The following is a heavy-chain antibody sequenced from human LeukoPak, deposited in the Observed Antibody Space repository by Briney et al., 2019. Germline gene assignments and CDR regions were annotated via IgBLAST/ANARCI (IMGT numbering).Heavy chain of an antibody. CDR2: IYYSGST. D-gene: IGHD3-22*01. J-gene: IGHJ3*02. Sequence: SQTLSLTCTVSGGSISSGGYYWSWIRQHPGKGLEWIGYIYYSGSTYYNPSLKSRVTISVDTSMNQFSLKLSSVTAANTAVYYCARADYYDSSGYPGAFDIWGQGTMVTVSS. CDR1: GGSISSGGYY. V-gene: IGHV4-31*03. CDR3: ARADYYDSSGYPGAFDI.